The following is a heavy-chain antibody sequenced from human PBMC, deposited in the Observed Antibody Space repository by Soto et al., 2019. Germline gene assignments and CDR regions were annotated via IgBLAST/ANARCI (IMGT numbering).Heavy chain of an antibody. Sequence: PGGSLRLSCAASGFTFSGSAMHWVRQASGKGLEWVGRIRSKANSYATAYAASVKGRFTISRDDSKNTAYLQMNSLKTEDTAVYYCTRLMGFWTNHDAFEIWGQGTMVTVS. V-gene: IGHV3-73*01. J-gene: IGHJ3*02. CDR3: TRLMGFWTNHDAFEI. D-gene: IGHD3-3*01. CDR2: IRSKANSYAT. CDR1: GFTFSGSA.